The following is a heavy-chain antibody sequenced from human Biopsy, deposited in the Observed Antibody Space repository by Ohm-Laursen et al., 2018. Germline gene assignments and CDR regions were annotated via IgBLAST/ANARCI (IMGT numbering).Heavy chain of an antibody. J-gene: IGHJ4*02. D-gene: IGHD2-8*01. V-gene: IGHV3-21*01. CDR1: GFTFSGFS. CDR2: ISASGNHI. CDR3: ARDGEAKYCKHGVCPSDF. Sequence: SLRLSCAASGFTFSGFSMNWVRQAPGKGLEWVSSISASGNHIYYTDSVKGRFTVSRDNGKNSAYLQMNSLRVEDTAVYYCARDGEAKYCKHGVCPSDFWGQGTLVTGSS.